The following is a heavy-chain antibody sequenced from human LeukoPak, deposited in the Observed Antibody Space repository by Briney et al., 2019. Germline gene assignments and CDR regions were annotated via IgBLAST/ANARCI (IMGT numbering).Heavy chain of an antibody. V-gene: IGHV3-64D*06. D-gene: IGHD6-13*01. CDR1: GFTFSSYA. Sequence: GGSLRLSCSASGFTFSSYAMHWVRQAPGKGLEYVSAIGSNGGSTYYAGSVKGRFTISRDNSKNTLYLQMSSLRAEDTAVYYCVKEDSSSSPGPYWGQGTLVTVSS. CDR3: VKEDSSSSPGPY. J-gene: IGHJ4*02. CDR2: IGSNGGST.